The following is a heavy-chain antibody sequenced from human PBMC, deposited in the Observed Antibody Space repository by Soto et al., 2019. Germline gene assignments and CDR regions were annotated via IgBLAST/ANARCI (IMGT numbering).Heavy chain of an antibody. CDR3: AKPYYDSSGYSQGAFDI. D-gene: IGHD3-22*01. CDR1: GFTFISYG. Sequence: WGSLRLSCAASGFTFISYGIRLFRHSPVKGLEWVAVISYDGSNKYYADSVKGRFTISRDNSKNTLYLQMNSLRAEDTAVYYCAKPYYDSSGYSQGAFDIWGQGTMVTVSS. J-gene: IGHJ3*02. CDR2: ISYDGSNK. V-gene: IGHV3-30*18.